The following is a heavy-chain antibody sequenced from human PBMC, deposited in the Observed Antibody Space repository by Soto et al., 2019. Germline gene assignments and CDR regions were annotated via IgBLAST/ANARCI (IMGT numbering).Heavy chain of an antibody. V-gene: IGHV1-18*01. CDR3: ARGGNSYYDFWSGYGTYYFDY. D-gene: IGHD3-3*01. Sequence: ASVKVSCKASGYTFTSSGISWVRQAPGQGLEWMGWISAYNGNTNYAQKLQGRVTMTTDTSTSTAYMELRSLRSDDTAVYYCARGGNSYYDFWSGYGTYYFDYWGQGTLVTAPQ. CDR1: GYTFTSSG. CDR2: ISAYNGNT. J-gene: IGHJ4*02.